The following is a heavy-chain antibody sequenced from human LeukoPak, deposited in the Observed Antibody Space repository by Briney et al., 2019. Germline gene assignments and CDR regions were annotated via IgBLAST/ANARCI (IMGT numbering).Heavy chain of an antibody. J-gene: IGHJ3*02. CDR2: NKCEWSGT. Sequence: GGALGLLCAASGFLFSTFWMQWVGPAPGKGLVGLSHNKCEWSGTSYADSVKGRFIISRDSAKNTLSLQMNSLRVDDTAVYYCVRPYDSSGYQWNDAFDIWGQGTMVTVSP. D-gene: IGHD3-22*01. CDR1: GFLFSTFW. CDR3: VRPYDSSGYQWNDAFDI. V-gene: IGHV3-74*01.